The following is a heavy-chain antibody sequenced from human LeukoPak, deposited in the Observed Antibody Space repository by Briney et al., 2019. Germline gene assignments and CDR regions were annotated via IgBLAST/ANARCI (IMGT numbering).Heavy chain of an antibody. CDR1: RGSISNYH. CDR3: ARSPDYYYYYMDV. Sequence: PSETLSLTCNVSRGSISNYHWSWIRQPPGKGLEWIGYIYYSGSTNYNPSLKSRVTISEDTSKNQFSLKLSSVTAADTAVYYCARSPDYYYYYMDVWGKGTTVTVSS. V-gene: IGHV4-59*01. J-gene: IGHJ6*03. CDR2: IYYSGST.